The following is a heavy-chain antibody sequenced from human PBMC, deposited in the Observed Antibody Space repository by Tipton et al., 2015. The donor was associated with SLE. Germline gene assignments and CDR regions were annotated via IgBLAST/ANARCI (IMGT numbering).Heavy chain of an antibody. CDR3: ARFDWIDWLFDY. V-gene: IGHV4-39*02. CDR2: IHYSGTT. CDR1: GDSINRRTHYY. J-gene: IGHJ4*02. Sequence: TLSLTCTVSGDSINRRTHYYWAWIRQPPGKGLEWIGSIHYSGTTYYNPSLKSPVTISVDTSKNDFSLRLTSVTAADTAVFYCARFDWIDWLFDYWGQGTLVTVSS. D-gene: IGHD1-1*01.